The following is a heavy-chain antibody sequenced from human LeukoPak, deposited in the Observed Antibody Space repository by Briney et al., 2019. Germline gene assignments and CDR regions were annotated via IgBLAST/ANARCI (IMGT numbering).Heavy chain of an antibody. CDR2: IYTSGST. J-gene: IGHJ6*02. CDR1: GGSISSYY. Sequence: SETLSLTCTVSGGSISSYYWSWIRQPAGKGLEWIGRIYTSGSTNYNPSLKSRVTMSVDTSKNQFSLKLSSVTAADTAVYYCARDRFEVRGVIIVYYGMDVWGQGTTVTVSS. V-gene: IGHV4-4*07. D-gene: IGHD3-10*01. CDR3: ARDRFEVRGVIIVYYGMDV.